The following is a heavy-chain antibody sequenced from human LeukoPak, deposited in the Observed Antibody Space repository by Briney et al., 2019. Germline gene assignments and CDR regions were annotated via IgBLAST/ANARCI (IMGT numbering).Heavy chain of an antibody. V-gene: IGHV3-23*01. Sequence: GGSLRLSCAASGFTFSSYALSWVRQAPGKGPEWVSGISSSGKSTYYADSVKGRFTISRDNSKNTLYLQMNSLRAEDTAVYYCAKEPYRPPQWPGGWGQGTLVTVTS. CDR3: AKEPYRPPQWPGG. CDR1: GFTFSSYA. D-gene: IGHD6-19*01. CDR2: ISSSGKST. J-gene: IGHJ1*01.